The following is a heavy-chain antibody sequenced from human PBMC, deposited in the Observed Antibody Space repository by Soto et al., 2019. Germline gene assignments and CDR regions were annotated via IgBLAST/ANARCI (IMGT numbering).Heavy chain of an antibody. CDR1: GYTFTSYG. CDR2: VSTYNGDT. J-gene: IGHJ6*03. D-gene: IGHD2-2*01. V-gene: IGHV1-18*01. CDR3: ARDCCSSTRGYMNV. Sequence: QVQLVQSGAEVKKPGASVKVACKASGYTFTSYGISWGRQAPGQGLEWMAWVSTYNGDTNYAQMLQGRVTVTTDTSTSTAYMELRSLRSDDTAVYYCARDCCSSTRGYMNVWGKGTTVTVSS.